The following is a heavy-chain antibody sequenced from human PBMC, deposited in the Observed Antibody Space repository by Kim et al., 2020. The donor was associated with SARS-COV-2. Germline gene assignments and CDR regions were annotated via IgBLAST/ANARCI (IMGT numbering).Heavy chain of an antibody. CDR3: TTGRLKWLFPVEDY. V-gene: IGHV3-15*01. D-gene: IGHD5-12*01. Sequence: GGSLRLSCAASGFTFSNSWMNWVRQAPGKGLEWVGRIKSKTDGGTTDYAAPGKDRFTISRDDSKNKLYLQMHSLKIEDTAVYYCTTGRLKWLFPVEDYWGQGTLVTVSS. CDR1: GFTFSNSW. CDR2: IKSKTDGGTT. J-gene: IGHJ4*02.